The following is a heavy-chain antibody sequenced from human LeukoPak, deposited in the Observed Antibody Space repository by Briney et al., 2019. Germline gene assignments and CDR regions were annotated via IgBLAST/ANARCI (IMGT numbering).Heavy chain of an antibody. V-gene: IGHV4-34*01. CDR3: ANCSSCGYSGLEWLPPENWIDL. Sequence: KPSETLSLTCAVYGESFNRYYWSWLRQPPGKGLEWIGEINHSGSTNYNPSLKSRVNISVDTSKNQISLKLSSVTAADTAVKYFANCSSCGYSGLEWLPPENWIDLWGKGTLVTVSS. D-gene: IGHD3-3*01. CDR2: INHSGST. J-gene: IGHJ5*01. CDR1: GESFNRYY.